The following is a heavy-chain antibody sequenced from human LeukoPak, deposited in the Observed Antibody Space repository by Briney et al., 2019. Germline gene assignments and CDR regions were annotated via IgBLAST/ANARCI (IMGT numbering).Heavy chain of an antibody. CDR3: TTGQTTVAYH. CDR1: GFTFSNVW. D-gene: IGHD4-23*01. CDR2: IKSKTDDGTT. Sequence: GGSLRLSCAASGFTFSNVWMNWVRQAPGEGLEWVGRIKSKTDDGTTDYAAPVKGRFTISRDDPKNTLYLQMSSLKIEDTAVYYCTTGQTTVAYHWGQGTLVTVSS. V-gene: IGHV3-15*01. J-gene: IGHJ5*02.